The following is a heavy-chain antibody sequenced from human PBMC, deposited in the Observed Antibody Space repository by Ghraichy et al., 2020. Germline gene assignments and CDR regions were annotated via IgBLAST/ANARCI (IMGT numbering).Heavy chain of an antibody. V-gene: IGHV3-30*02. CDR3: AKDLDYYDSSGYWCDY. Sequence: GGSLRLSCAASGFTFSSYSMNWVRQAPGKGLEWVSFIRNSGSNKYYADSVKGRFTISRDNSKNSLYLQMNSLRAEDTAVYYCAKDLDYYDSSGYWCDYWGQGTLVTVSS. CDR1: GFTFSSYS. CDR2: IRNSGSNK. J-gene: IGHJ4*02. D-gene: IGHD3-22*01.